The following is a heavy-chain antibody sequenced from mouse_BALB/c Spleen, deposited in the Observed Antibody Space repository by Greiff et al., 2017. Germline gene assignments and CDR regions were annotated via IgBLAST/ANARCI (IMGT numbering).Heavy chain of an antibody. J-gene: IGHJ3*01. D-gene: IGHD2-4*01. CDR2: ISTYYGDA. V-gene: IGHV1S137*01. Sequence: VQLQQSGAELVRPGVSVKISCKGSGYTFTDYAMHWVKQSHAKSLEWIGVISTYYGDASYNQKFKGKATMTVDKSSSTAYMELARLTSEDSAIYYCARGYYDYAWFAYWGQGTLVTVSA. CDR1: GYTFTDYA. CDR3: ARGYYDYAWFAY.